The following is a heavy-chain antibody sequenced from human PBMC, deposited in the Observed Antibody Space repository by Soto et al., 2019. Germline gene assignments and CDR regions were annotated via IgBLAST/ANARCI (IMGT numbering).Heavy chain of an antibody. CDR3: ARPPYPGCINAVCYPLDY. Sequence: QVQLVQSGAEVKKPGASVKISCKASGYTFTSYYMHWVRQAPGQGLEWMGIINPSGGSTNYAQKLQARVDMTRDTSTSTVYMELNSLRSEDTAVYYCARPPYPGCINAVCYPLDYWGQGTLVTVSS. J-gene: IGHJ4*02. V-gene: IGHV1-46*01. CDR1: GYTFTSYY. CDR2: INPSGGST. D-gene: IGHD2-8*01.